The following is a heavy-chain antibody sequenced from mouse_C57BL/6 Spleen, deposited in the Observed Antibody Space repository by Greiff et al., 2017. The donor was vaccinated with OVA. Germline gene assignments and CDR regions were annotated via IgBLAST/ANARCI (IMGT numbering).Heavy chain of an antibody. D-gene: IGHD1-1*01. V-gene: IGHV14-4*01. CDR1: GFNIKDDY. J-gene: IGHJ2*01. CDR2: IDPENGDT. CDR3: TRILITTVVADY. Sequence: VQLQQSGAELVRPGASVKLSCTASGFNIKDDYMHWVKQRPEQGLEWIGWIDPENGDTEYASKFQGKVTITADTSSNTAYLQLSSLTSEDTAVYYCTRILITTVVADYWGQGTTLTVSS.